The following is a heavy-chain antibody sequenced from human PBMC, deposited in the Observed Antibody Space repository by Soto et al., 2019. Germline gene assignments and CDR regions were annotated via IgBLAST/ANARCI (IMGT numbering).Heavy chain of an antibody. Sequence: ASVKVSCKASGYTFTSYAMHWVRQAPGQRLEWMGWINAGNGNTKYSQKFQGRVTMTTDTSTSTAYMELRSLRSDDTAVYYCARGNSGWYEDYWGQGTLVTVSS. D-gene: IGHD6-19*01. CDR2: INAGNGNT. CDR1: GYTFTSYA. V-gene: IGHV1-3*01. CDR3: ARGNSGWYEDY. J-gene: IGHJ4*02.